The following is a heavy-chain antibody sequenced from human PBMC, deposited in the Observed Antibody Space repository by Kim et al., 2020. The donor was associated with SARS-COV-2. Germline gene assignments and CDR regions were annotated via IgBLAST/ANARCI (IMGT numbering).Heavy chain of an antibody. CDR3: ARDPGTVVVPAASAL. Sequence: ASVKVSCKASGYTFTSYGISWVRQAPGQGLEWMGWISAYNGNTNYAQKLQGRVTMTTDTSTSTAYMELRSLRSDDTAVYYCARDPGTVVVPAASALWGQGTLVPVSS. CDR2: ISAYNGNT. CDR1: GYTFTSYG. D-gene: IGHD2-2*01. V-gene: IGHV1-18*01. J-gene: IGHJ4*02.